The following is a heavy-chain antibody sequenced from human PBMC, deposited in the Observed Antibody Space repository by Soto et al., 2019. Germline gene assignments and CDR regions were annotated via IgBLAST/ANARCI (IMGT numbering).Heavy chain of an antibody. D-gene: IGHD5-12*01. CDR1: GYTFTGYR. V-gene: IGHV1-2*02. J-gene: IGHJ5*02. CDR3: VRLVAYL. CDR2: INTNSGET. Sequence: ASVKVSCKAAGYTFTGYRIHWVRQAPGQGLEWMGWINTNSGETKQIEKFQGRVTMTRDTSISTAYMELSSLNSDDTAVYYCVRLVAYLSGKGTRVTNSS.